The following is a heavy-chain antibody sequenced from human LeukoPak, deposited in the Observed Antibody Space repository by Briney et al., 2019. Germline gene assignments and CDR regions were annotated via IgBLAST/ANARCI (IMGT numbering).Heavy chain of an antibody. D-gene: IGHD3-10*02. CDR2: LSGSGGAT. CDR3: ALHHGNYYVGRWFDP. Sequence: PGGSLRLSCAASGFTFSSYAMSWVRQAPGKGLEWVSGLSGSGGATYYADSVKGRFTISRANSKNTLYLQMNSLRAEDTALYYCALHHGNYYVGRWFDPWGQRALGTVSS. V-gene: IGHV3-23*01. CDR1: GFTFSSYA. J-gene: IGHJ5*02.